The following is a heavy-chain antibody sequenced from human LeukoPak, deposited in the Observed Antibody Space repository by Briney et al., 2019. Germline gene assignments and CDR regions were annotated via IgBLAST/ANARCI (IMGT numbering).Heavy chain of an antibody. CDR2: ISGSGGST. V-gene: IGHV3-23*01. CDR1: GFTFSNYA. D-gene: IGHD3-22*01. CDR3: AKVGIRISLIVVVFTTADDWYFDL. J-gene: IGHJ2*01. Sequence: GGSLRLSCAASGFTFSNYAMSLVRQAPGKGLEWVSGISGSGGSTYYADSVKGRLTISRDNSKNTVYLQMDSLRAEDTAVYYCAKVGIRISLIVVVFTTADDWYFDLWGRGTLVTVSS.